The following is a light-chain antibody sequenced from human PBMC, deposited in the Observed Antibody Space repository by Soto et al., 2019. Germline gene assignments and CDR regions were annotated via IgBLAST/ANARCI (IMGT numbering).Light chain of an antibody. J-gene: IGKJ1*01. Sequence: DIQMTQSPSTLSASVGDRVTITCRASESVSTWLAWYQQKPGKAPKFLIYDVSSLESGVPSRFSGSGSGTEFTLTISNLQPDDVATYYCQQYNTSPWTFGQGTKVEI. CDR2: DVS. V-gene: IGKV1-5*01. CDR3: QQYNTSPWT. CDR1: ESVSTW.